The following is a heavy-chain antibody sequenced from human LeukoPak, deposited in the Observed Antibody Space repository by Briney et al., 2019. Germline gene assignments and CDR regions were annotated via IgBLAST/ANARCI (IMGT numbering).Heavy chain of an antibody. CDR3: PRHSVPYGDYVGGDY. D-gene: IGHD4-17*01. Sequence: GGSLKLSCAASGFTFSGSAMHWVRQASGKVLEWVGRIRSKANSYATAYAASVKGRFTISRDDSKNTAYLQMNSLKTEDTAVYYCPRHSVPYGDYVGGDYWGQGTLVTVSS. CDR1: GFTFSGSA. CDR2: IRSKANSYAT. J-gene: IGHJ4*02. V-gene: IGHV3-73*01.